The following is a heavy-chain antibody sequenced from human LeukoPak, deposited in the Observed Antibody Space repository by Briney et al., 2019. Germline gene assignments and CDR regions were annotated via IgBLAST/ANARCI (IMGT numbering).Heavy chain of an antibody. CDR1: GGSISSTSYY. CDR3: ASGHSSSWYGDWFDP. V-gene: IGHV4-39*01. CDR2: IYLSGST. Sequence: SETLSLTCTVSGGSISSTSYYWGWIRQPPGKGLEWIASIYLSGSTNCNPSLKSRVTISVDTSKNQFSLKLSSVTAADTAVYYCASGHSSSWYGDWFDPWGQGTLVTVSS. J-gene: IGHJ5*02. D-gene: IGHD6-13*01.